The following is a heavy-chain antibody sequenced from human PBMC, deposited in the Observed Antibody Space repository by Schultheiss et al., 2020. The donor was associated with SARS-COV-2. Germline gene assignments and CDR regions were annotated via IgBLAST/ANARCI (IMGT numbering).Heavy chain of an antibody. J-gene: IGHJ4*02. CDR3: ARMGIAAAGEENFDY. CDR2: IYYSGST. D-gene: IGHD6-13*01. V-gene: IGHV4-61*01. CDR1: GGSISSGSYY. Sequence: SETLSLTCTVSGGSISSGSYYWSWIRQPPGKGLEWIGYIYYSGSTNYNPSLKSRVTISVDTSKNQFSLKLSSVTAADTAVYYCARMGIAAAGEENFDYWGQGTLVTVSS.